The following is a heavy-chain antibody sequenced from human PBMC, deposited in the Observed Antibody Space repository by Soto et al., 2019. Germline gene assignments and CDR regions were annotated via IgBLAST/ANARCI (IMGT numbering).Heavy chain of an antibody. Sequence: EVQLVESGGGLVQPGGSLRLSCAASGFTLSDHYMDWVRQAPGTGLVWLGRSRNKRNGYTTEYAASVRGRFTISRDESKNSLHLQMNSLKTEDTAVYFCARGNKGFDVWGQGTDVTVSS. V-gene: IGHV3-72*01. CDR2: SRNKRNGYTT. J-gene: IGHJ3*01. CDR3: ARGNKGFDV. CDR1: GFTLSDHY.